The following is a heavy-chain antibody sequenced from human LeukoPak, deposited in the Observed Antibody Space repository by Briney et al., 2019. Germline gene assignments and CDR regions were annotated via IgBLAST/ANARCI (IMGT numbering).Heavy chain of an antibody. J-gene: IGHJ3*02. CDR3: ARSHYDFWSGYHDAFDI. CDR2: ISAYNGNT. CDR1: GYTFTSYG. V-gene: IGHV1-18*01. D-gene: IGHD3-3*01. Sequence: ASVKVSCKASGYTFTSYGISWVRQAPGQGLEWMGWISAYNGNTNYAQKLQGRVTMTTDTSTSTAYVELRSLRSDDTAVYYCARSHYDFWSGYHDAFDIWGQGTMVTVSS.